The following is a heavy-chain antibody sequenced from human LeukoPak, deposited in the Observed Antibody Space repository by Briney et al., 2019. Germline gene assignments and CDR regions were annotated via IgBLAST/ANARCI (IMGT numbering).Heavy chain of an antibody. CDR2: ISSSSSTI. CDR1: GFTFSSYS. D-gene: IGHD6-19*01. V-gene: IGHV3-48*01. J-gene: IGHJ6*02. Sequence: GGSLRLSCAASGFTFSSYSMNWVRQAPGKGLEWVSYISSSSSTIYYADSVKGRFTISRDNAKNSLYLQMNSLRAEDTAVYYCARAPGIAVAGTKTYHRMDVWGQGTTVTVSS. CDR3: ARAPGIAVAGTKTYHRMDV.